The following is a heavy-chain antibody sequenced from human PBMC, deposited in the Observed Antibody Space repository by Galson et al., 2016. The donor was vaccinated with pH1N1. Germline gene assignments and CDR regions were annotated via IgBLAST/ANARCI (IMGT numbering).Heavy chain of an antibody. J-gene: IGHJ6*03. Sequence: QSGAEVKKPGESLKISCKTSGYGFTTSWIGWVRQMPGKGLEWMGVIYPGGSDTRYSPSFQGQVTISADKSISTAYLQWNSLRASDTAMYYCARSPADPGYSYYYMDVWGKGTTVSVS. CDR1: GYGFTTSW. CDR2: IYPGGSDT. CDR3: ARSPADPGYSYYYMDV. D-gene: IGHD2-21*01. V-gene: IGHV5-51*03.